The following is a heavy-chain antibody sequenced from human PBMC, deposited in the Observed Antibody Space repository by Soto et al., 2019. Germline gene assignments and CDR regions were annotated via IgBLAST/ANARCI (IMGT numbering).Heavy chain of an antibody. CDR3: AKDRARNNYYFDY. CDR2: ISYDGSNK. D-gene: IGHD1-1*01. V-gene: IGHV3-30*18. Sequence: GGSLRLSCAASGFTFSSYGMHWVRQAPGKGLEWVAVISYDGSNKYYADSVKGRFTISRDNSKNTLYLQMNSLRAEDTAVYYCAKDRARNNYYFDYWGQGTLVTVSS. J-gene: IGHJ4*02. CDR1: GFTFSSYG.